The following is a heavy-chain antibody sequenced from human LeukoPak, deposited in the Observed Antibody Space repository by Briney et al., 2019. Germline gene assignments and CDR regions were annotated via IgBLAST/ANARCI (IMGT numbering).Heavy chain of an antibody. CDR2: INHSGST. CDR1: GGSFSGYY. D-gene: IGHD6-19*01. J-gene: IGHJ4*02. Sequence: SETLSLTCGVYGGSFSGYYWSWIRQPPGKGLEWIGEINHSGSTNYNPSLKSRVTISVDTSKNQFSLKLSSVTAADTAVYYCVRLASGLIDYWGQGTLVTVSS. V-gene: IGHV4-34*01. CDR3: VRLASGLIDY.